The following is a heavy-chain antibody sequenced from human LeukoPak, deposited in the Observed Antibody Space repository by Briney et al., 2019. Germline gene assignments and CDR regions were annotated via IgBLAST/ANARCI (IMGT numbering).Heavy chain of an antibody. V-gene: IGHV4-59*12. Sequence: SETLSLTCTVSGGSISSYYWSWIRQPPGKGLEWIGSIYYRGSTYYNPSLKSRVTISVDTSKNQFSLQLSSVTAADTAVYYCPRAGVATFDYWGQETLVTVSS. D-gene: IGHD5-12*01. CDR2: IYYRGST. J-gene: IGHJ4*02. CDR3: PRAGVATFDY. CDR1: GGSISSYY.